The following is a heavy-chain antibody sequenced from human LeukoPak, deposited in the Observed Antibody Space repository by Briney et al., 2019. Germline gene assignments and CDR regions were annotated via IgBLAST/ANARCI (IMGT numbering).Heavy chain of an antibody. CDR1: GGSFSGYY. V-gene: IGHV4-34*01. Sequence: SETLSLTCAVYGGSFSGYYWSWIRQPPGKGLEWIGEINQSGSTNYNPSLKSRVTISVDTSKNQFSLKLSSVTAADTAVYYCARGRGSGSYPFDYWGQGTLVTVAS. CDR3: ARGRGSGSYPFDY. D-gene: IGHD3-10*01. CDR2: INQSGST. J-gene: IGHJ4*02.